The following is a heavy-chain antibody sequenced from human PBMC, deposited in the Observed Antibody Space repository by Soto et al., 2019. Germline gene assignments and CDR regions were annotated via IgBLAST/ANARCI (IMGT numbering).Heavy chain of an antibody. J-gene: IGHJ5*02. D-gene: IGHD3-3*01. Sequence: GASXKVSCKASGYTFTSYDINWGRQATGQGLEWMGWMNPNSGNTGYAQKFQGRVTMTRNTSISTAYMELSSLRSEDTAVYYCARGPYYDFWSGYYSKGQNWFDPWGQGTLVTVSS. CDR1: GYTFTSYD. V-gene: IGHV1-8*01. CDR2: MNPNSGNT. CDR3: ARGPYYDFWSGYYSKGQNWFDP.